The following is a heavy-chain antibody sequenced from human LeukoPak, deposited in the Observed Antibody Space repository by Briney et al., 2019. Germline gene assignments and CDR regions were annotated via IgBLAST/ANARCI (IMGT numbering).Heavy chain of an antibody. J-gene: IGHJ4*02. D-gene: IGHD3-10*01. Sequence: GGSLRLSCAASGFTFSSYTMNWVRQAPGKGLEWVSYISSSSSTIYYADSVKGRFTISRDNAKNSLYLQMNSLRSDDTAMFYCARDADGSGTLLDYWGQGTLVTVSS. V-gene: IGHV3-48*01. CDR3: ARDADGSGTLLDY. CDR1: GFTFSSYT. CDR2: ISSSSSTI.